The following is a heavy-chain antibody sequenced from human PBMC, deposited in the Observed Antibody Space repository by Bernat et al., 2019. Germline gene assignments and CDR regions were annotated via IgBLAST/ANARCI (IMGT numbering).Heavy chain of an antibody. Sequence: QVQLVESGGGVVQPGRSLRLSCAASGFTFSSYGMHWVRQAPGKGLEWVAVIWYDGSNKYYADSVKGRFTISRDNSKNTLYLQMNSLRAEDTAVYYCARAVDGSGNLDYYMDVWGKGTTVTVSS. CDR2: IWYDGSNK. D-gene: IGHD3-10*01. CDR3: ARAVDGSGNLDYYMDV. J-gene: IGHJ6*03. CDR1: GFTFSSYG. V-gene: IGHV3-33*01.